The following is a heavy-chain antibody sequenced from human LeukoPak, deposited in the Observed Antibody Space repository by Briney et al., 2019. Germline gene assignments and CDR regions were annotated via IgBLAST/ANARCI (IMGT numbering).Heavy chain of an antibody. V-gene: IGHV3-15*01. CDR1: GFTFSSYW. Sequence: PGGSLRLSCAASGFTFSSYWMSWVRQAPGKGLEWVGRIKTKTDGGTTDYAAPVKGRFTISRDDSKNTLYMQMNSLKTDDTAVYYCTTHFRTLPPYYDPAWGQGTLVTVSS. J-gene: IGHJ5*02. CDR2: IKTKTDGGTT. CDR3: TTHFRTLPPYYDPA. D-gene: IGHD3-22*01.